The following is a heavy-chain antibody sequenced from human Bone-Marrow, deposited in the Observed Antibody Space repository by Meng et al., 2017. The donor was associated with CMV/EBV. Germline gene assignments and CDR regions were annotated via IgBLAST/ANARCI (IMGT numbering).Heavy chain of an antibody. J-gene: IGHJ6*02. Sequence: ASVKVSCKASGYTFTSYYMHWVRQAPGQGLEWMGIINPSGGSTSYAQKFQGRVTMTRDTSTSTVYMELSSLRSEDTAVYYCARDYGDYSPYYYYYGMDVWGRGTTVTVSS. V-gene: IGHV1-46*01. CDR1: GYTFTSYY. CDR3: ARDYGDYSPYYYYYGMDV. D-gene: IGHD4-17*01. CDR2: INPSGGST.